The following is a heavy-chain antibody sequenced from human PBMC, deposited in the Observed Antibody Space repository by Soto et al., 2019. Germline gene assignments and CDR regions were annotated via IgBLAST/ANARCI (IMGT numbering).Heavy chain of an antibody. J-gene: IGHJ6*02. CDR2: IVVGSGNT. CDR3: ARSVVVVVDDGMDV. V-gene: IGHV1-58*02. CDR1: GFTFTSSA. D-gene: IGHD2-15*01. Sequence: GASVKVSCKASGFTFTSSAMQWVRQARGQRLEWIGWIVVGSGNTNYAQKFQERVTMTRNTSISTAYMELSSLRSEDTAVYYCARSVVVVVDDGMDVWGQGTTVTSP.